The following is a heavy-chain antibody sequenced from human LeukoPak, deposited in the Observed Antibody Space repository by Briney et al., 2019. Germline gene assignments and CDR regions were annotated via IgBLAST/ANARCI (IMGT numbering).Heavy chain of an antibody. J-gene: IGHJ4*02. CDR1: GFTFSYHW. CDR3: AKDSYSKGDF. Sequence: GGSLRLSCAASGFTFSYHWMTWVRQAPGKGLEWVANIKNDGAVKNYVDSTNCRYTISRDNAKNTLYLQMKSLRAEDTAVYYCAKDSYSKGDFWGQGVLVTVSS. CDR2: IKNDGAVK. D-gene: IGHD6-13*01. V-gene: IGHV3-7*01.